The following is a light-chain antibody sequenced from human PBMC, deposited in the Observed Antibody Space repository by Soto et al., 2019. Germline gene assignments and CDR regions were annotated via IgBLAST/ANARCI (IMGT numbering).Light chain of an antibody. CDR1: HSINSN. Sequence: EVVMTQSPATLSVSPGERATLSCRASHSINSNLAWYQQKPGQAPSLLIYDASTRATGIPARFSGSGSGTAFTLTISSLQSEDFAVYFCQQYNNWPPYTFGQGTKLEIK. J-gene: IGKJ2*01. V-gene: IGKV3-15*01. CDR2: DAS. CDR3: QQYNNWPPYT.